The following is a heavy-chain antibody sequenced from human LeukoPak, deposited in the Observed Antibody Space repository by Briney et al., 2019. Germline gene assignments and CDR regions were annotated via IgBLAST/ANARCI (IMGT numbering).Heavy chain of an antibody. J-gene: IGHJ4*02. Sequence: GGSPRLSCVASGFTLSGYDMMWVRQRPGKGLEWVSSISKSDDRTYYADSVKGRFTISRDKSKSTVYLQMRSLRVDDTAVYYCAKDPFTFDGDYGDTWGQGTLVTVSS. V-gene: IGHV3-23*01. CDR2: ISKSDDRT. D-gene: IGHD4-17*01. CDR1: GFTLSGYD. CDR3: AKDPFTFDGDYGDT.